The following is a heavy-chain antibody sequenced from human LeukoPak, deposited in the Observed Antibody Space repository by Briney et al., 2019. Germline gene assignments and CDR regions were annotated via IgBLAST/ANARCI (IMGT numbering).Heavy chain of an antibody. V-gene: IGHV3-74*01. CDR2: INSDGSST. CDR1: GFTFSSYA. Sequence: GGSLRLSCAASGFTFSSYAMSWVRQAPGKGLVWVSRINSDGSSTSYADSVKGRFTISRDNAKNTLYLQMNSLRAEDTAVYYCARGHSSGWSGAHYYYMDVWGKGTTVTVSS. CDR3: ARGHSSGWSGAHYYYMDV. D-gene: IGHD6-19*01. J-gene: IGHJ6*03.